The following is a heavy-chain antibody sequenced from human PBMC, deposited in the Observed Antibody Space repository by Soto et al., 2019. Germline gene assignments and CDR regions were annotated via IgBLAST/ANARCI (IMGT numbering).Heavy chain of an antibody. D-gene: IGHD2-2*01. CDR3: ARDPSEGRVGNWFES. CDR1: GFTFSRYG. Sequence: GGSLRLSCAASGFTFSRYGMNWVRQAPGKGLEWVSSISSSTSYVYYADSVQGRFSVSRDNAKKILYLEMYTLRTEDTAVYYCARDPSEGRVGNWFESWGQGTLVTVSS. CDR2: ISSSTSYV. V-gene: IGHV3-21*01. J-gene: IGHJ5*01.